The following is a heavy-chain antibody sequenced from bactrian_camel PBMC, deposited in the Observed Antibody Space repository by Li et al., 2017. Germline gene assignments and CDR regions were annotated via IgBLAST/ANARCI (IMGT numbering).Heavy chain of an antibody. D-gene: IGHD7*01. CDR2: ADLGGGRE. Sequence: VQLVESGGGSAQAGGSLRLSCVVAEFSKNTKCMGWFRQAPGKDLKDREGVAAADLGGGRENYADSVKGRFTVSHSQDTAKTTVYLQMDNLKPEDTAVYYCAVDSSFVTCDGAQGTQVTVS. J-gene: IGHJ4*01. CDR3: AVDSSFVTCD. CDR1: EFSKNTKC. V-gene: IGHV3S40*01.